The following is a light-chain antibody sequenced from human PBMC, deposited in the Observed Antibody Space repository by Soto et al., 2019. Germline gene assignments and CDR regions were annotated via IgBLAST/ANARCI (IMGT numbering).Light chain of an antibody. V-gene: IGLV2-14*01. CDR3: SSYTSNITQV. Sequence: QSALTQPASVSGSPGQSITISCTGTSSDVGGYNYVSWYQQHPGKAPRLMIYDVASRPSGVSNRFSGSKSGNTASLTISGLQAEDEADYYCSSYTSNITQVFGTGTKLTVL. CDR2: DVA. J-gene: IGLJ1*01. CDR1: SSDVGGYNY.